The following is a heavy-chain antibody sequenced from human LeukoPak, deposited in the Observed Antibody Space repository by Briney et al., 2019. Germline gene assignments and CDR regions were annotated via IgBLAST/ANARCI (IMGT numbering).Heavy chain of an antibody. Sequence: GGSLRLSCAASGFTFDEYGCSWVRQAPGKGLEWVCDLNWNGGGTGYADSVKGRFTVSRDNAKNTVYLQMNSLTADDSALYYCARERIGGSLDYWGQGTLVTVSS. CDR3: ARERIGGSLDY. J-gene: IGHJ4*02. CDR2: LNWNGGGT. V-gene: IGHV3-20*04. CDR1: GFTFDEYG. D-gene: IGHD1-26*01.